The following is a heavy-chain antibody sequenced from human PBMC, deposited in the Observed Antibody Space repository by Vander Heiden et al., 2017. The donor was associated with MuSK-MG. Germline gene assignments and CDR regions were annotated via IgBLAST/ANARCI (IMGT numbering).Heavy chain of an antibody. Sequence: QVQLQESGPGLVKPSETLSLTCTVSGGPISSYYWSWIRQPPGKGREWIGYSYYSGSTNYNPALKSRVTISVDTSKNQFSLKLSSVTAADTAVYYCARRDSSLWYFDLWGRGTLVTVSS. CDR1: GGPISSYY. CDR3: ARRDSSLWYFDL. J-gene: IGHJ2*01. CDR2: SYYSGST. V-gene: IGHV4-59*01. D-gene: IGHD2-21*02.